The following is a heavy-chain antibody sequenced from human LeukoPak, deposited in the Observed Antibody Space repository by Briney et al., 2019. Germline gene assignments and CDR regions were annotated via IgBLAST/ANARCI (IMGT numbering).Heavy chain of an antibody. Sequence: GGSLRLSCAASGFTFSSYAMSWVRQAPGKGLEWVSAISGSGGSTYYADSVKGRFTISRDNSKNTLYLQMNSLRAEDTAVYYCARASGSGWSAALDYWGQGTLVTVSS. CDR1: GFTFSSYA. CDR3: ARASGSGWSAALDY. D-gene: IGHD6-19*01. CDR2: ISGSGGST. J-gene: IGHJ4*02. V-gene: IGHV3-23*01.